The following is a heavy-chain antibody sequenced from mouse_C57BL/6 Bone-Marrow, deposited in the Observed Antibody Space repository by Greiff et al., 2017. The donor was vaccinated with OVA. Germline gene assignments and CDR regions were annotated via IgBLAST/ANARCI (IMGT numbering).Heavy chain of an antibody. Sequence: QVQLQQSGAELARPGASVKLSCKASGYTFTSYGISWVKQRTGQGLEWIGEIYPRSGNTYYNEKFKGKATLTADKSSSTAYMELRSLTSEDSAVYFCAREENWDVGDYFDYWGQGTTLTVSS. J-gene: IGHJ2*01. D-gene: IGHD4-1*01. V-gene: IGHV1-81*01. CDR2: IYPRSGNT. CDR1: GYTFTSYG. CDR3: AREENWDVGDYFDY.